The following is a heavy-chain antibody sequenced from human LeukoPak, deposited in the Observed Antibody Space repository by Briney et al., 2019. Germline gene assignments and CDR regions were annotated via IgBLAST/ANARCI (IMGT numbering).Heavy chain of an antibody. D-gene: IGHD3-10*01. Sequence: SETLSLTCTVAGGSISSYYWSWIRQPPGKGLEWIGYTYYSGSTNYHPSLKSRVTISIDTSKNQFSLKLTSVTAADPAVYYCARWASVRFDYWGQGTLVTVSS. CDR2: TYYSGST. J-gene: IGHJ4*02. V-gene: IGHV4-59*08. CDR1: GGSISSYY. CDR3: ARWASVRFDY.